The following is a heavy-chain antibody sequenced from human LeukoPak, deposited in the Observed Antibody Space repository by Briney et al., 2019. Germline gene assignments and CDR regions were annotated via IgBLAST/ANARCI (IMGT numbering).Heavy chain of an antibody. CDR2: IYYSGST. V-gene: IGHV4-59*12. D-gene: IGHD3-22*01. J-gene: IGHJ4*02. CDR3: VSEMPYYYDSSGYLNY. CDR1: GASISSYY. Sequence: SETLSLTCTVSGASISSYYWSWIRQPPGKGLEWIGYIYYSGSTNYNPSLKSRVTISVDTSKNQFSLKLSSVTAADTAVYYCVSEMPYYYDSSGYLNYWGQGTLVTVSS.